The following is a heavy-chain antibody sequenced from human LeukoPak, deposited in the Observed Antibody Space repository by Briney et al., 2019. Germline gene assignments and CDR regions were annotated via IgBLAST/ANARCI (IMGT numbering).Heavy chain of an antibody. D-gene: IGHD1-26*01. CDR3: ARLGLLPWYFDL. Sequence: SETLSPTSTVSGFSINNYYWSWIRQPPGKELEWIGYIYYNGNTYYNPSLKSRVTMSVDSSKNQFSLKLSSVTAADTAVYFCARLGLLPWYFDLWGRGSLVTVSS. V-gene: IGHV4-59*08. CDR2: IYYNGNT. CDR1: GFSINNYY. J-gene: IGHJ2*01.